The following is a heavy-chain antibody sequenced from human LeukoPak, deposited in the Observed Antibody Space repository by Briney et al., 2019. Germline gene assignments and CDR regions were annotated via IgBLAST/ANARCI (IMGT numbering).Heavy chain of an antibody. V-gene: IGHV3-30*02. J-gene: IGHJ4*02. CDR1: AFTFSTYG. CDR3: AKDQSGSYSNYVDY. CDR2: IHYDGSHR. Sequence: PGGSLRLSCAASAFTFSTYGMHWVRQAPGKGLEWVTFIHYDGSHRYYAASVKGRFTISRDNSKNTSYLQMNILRVEDTAVYYCAKDQSGSYSNYVDYWGQGTLVTVSS. D-gene: IGHD1-26*01.